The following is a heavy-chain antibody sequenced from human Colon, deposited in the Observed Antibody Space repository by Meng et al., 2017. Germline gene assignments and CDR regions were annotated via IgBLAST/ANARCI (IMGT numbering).Heavy chain of an antibody. CDR3: ARKGGFCDSDCYYLDF. CDR1: GYTFNNYP. CDR2: ITPTSGTS. D-gene: IGHD2-21*02. V-gene: IGHV1-69*06. J-gene: IGHJ4*02. Sequence: QGQVVQFGAEVKKPGSSVKVSCKADGYTFNNYPINWVRQAPGQGLEWMGAITPTSGTSNYAQTFQGRVTFIADKSTNTAYMELNSLKSEDTAVYYCARKGGFCDSDCYYLDFWGQGTLVTVSS.